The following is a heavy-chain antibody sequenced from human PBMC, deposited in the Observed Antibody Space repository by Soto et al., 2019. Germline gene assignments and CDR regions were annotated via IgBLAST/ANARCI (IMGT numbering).Heavy chain of an antibody. CDR2: TYYSSKWYN. CDR3: ARGGFYTTVAHLDC. J-gene: IGHJ5*01. V-gene: IGHV6-1*01. D-gene: IGHD3-16*01. Sequence: SHTLSLTCAISGDSVSSNSVAWYWIRQSPSRGLGCLGRTYYSSKWYNDYAASVRSRISINPDTTKNKFYLQLTSVTPGDTAVFYCARGGFYTTVAHLDCPAHGPFVNVSS. CDR1: GDSVSSNSVA.